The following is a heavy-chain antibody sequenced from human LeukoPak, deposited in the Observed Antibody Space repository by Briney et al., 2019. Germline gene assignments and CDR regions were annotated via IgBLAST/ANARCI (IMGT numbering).Heavy chain of an antibody. V-gene: IGHV4-34*01. Sequence: SETLSLTCAVYGGSFSGYYWSWIRQPPGKGLEWIGEINHSGSTNYNPSLKSRVTISVDTSKNQFSLKLSSVTAADTAVYYCARPGYCGSSSCYNWFDHWGQGTLVTVSS. D-gene: IGHD2-2*01. CDR1: GGSFSGYY. CDR3: ARPGYCGSSSCYNWFDH. CDR2: INHSGST. J-gene: IGHJ5*02.